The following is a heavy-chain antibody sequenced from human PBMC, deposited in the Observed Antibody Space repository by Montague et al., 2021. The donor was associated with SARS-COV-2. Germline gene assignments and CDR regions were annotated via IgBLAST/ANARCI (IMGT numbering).Heavy chain of an antibody. CDR2: INSDGSST. CDR1: GFTFSSYW. D-gene: IGHD5-18*01. V-gene: IGHV3-74*01. Sequence: SLRLSCAASGFTFSSYWMHWVRQAPGKGLVWVSRINSDGSSTSYADSVKGRFTISRDNAKNTLYLQMNSLRAEDTAVYYCARGKSPGILLWFTYYYGMDVWGQGTTVTVSS. J-gene: IGHJ6*02. CDR3: ARGKSPGILLWFTYYYGMDV.